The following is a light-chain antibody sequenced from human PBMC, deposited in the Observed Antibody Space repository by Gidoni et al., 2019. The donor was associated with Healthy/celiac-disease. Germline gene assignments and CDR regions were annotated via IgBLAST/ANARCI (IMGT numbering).Light chain of an antibody. V-gene: IGKV2-28*01. CDR1: QSLLHRNGYNS. J-gene: IGKJ5*01. Sequence: DIVMTQSPLSLPVTPGEPASISCRSSQSLLHRNGYNSLDWYLQKPGQSPQLLIYFGSNRASGVPDRLSGSGSGTDFKLKISRVEAEDVGVYYCMQALQTPPTFGQGTRLEIK. CDR2: FGS. CDR3: MQALQTPPT.